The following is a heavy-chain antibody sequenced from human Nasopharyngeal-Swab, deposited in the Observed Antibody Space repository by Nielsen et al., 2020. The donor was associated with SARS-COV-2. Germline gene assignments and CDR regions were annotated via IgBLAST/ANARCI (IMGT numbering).Heavy chain of an antibody. D-gene: IGHD6-13*01. Sequence: GGSLRLSCAASGFTFSSYEMNWVRQAPGKGLEWVSYISSGSTIYYADSVKGRFTISRDNAKNSLYLQMNSLRAEDTAVYYCARGDGGDYSSSWYLAFDIWGQGTMVTVSS. V-gene: IGHV3-48*03. J-gene: IGHJ3*02. CDR1: GFTFSSYE. CDR2: ISSGSTI. CDR3: ARGDGGDYSSSWYLAFDI.